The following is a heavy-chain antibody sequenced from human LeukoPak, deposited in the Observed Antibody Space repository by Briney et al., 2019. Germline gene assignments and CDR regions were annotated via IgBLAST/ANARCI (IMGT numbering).Heavy chain of an antibody. D-gene: IGHD4-11*01. CDR3: ARGNSNYFAFDI. V-gene: IGHV4-61*02. J-gene: IGHJ3*02. CDR1: GGSISSGSYY. Sequence: MSSETLSLTCTVSGGSISSGSYYWSWIRQPAGKGLEWIGRIYTSGSTNYNPSLKSRVTISVDTSKNQFSLKLSSVTAADTAVYYCARGNSNYFAFDIWGQGTMVTVSS. CDR2: IYTSGST.